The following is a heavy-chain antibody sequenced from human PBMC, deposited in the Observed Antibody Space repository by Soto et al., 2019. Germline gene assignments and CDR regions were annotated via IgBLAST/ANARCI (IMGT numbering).Heavy chain of an antibody. CDR1: GFTFETSW. V-gene: IGHV3-7*01. D-gene: IGHD2-15*01. CDR2: IKQDGSEK. Sequence: EVQLVVSGGGLVQPGGSLRLSCAASGFTFETSWMTWVRQAPGKGLEWVANIKQDGSEKYYVDSVKGRFTISRDNAKNSLYLQMNSLRVEDTAGYFCVRERISSWGQGTLVTVSS. CDR3: VRERISS. J-gene: IGHJ4*02.